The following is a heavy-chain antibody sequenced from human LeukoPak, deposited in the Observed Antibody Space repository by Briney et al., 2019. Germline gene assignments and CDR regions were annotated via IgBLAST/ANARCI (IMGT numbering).Heavy chain of an antibody. Sequence: GGSLRLSCAASGFTFDDYGMSWVRQAPGKGLEWVSGINWNGGSTGYADSVKGRFTISRDNAKNSLYLQMNSLRAEDTALYYRARVDSSGWYFNYWGQGTLVTVSS. D-gene: IGHD6-19*01. CDR2: INWNGGST. CDR1: GFTFDDYG. V-gene: IGHV3-20*04. CDR3: ARVDSSGWYFNY. J-gene: IGHJ4*02.